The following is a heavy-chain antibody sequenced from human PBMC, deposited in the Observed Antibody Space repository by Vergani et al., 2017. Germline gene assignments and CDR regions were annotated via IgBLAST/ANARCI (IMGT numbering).Heavy chain of an antibody. CDR1: GFTFSSYS. CDR2: ISSSSSTI. D-gene: IGHD2-2*01. J-gene: IGHJ5*02. CDR3: AHVPKIDWLDP. V-gene: IGHV3-48*04. Sequence: EVQLVESGGGLVQPGGSLRLSCAASGFTFSSYSMNWVRQAPGKGLEWVSYISSSSSTIYYADSVKGRFTISRDNAKNSLYLQMNSLRAEDTAVYYCAHVPKIDWLDPWGQGTLVTVSS.